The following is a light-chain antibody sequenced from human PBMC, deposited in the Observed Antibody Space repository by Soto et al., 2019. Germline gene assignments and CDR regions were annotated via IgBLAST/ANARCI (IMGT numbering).Light chain of an antibody. V-gene: IGKV3-20*01. J-gene: IGKJ4*01. Sequence: EIVLTQSPGTLSLSPGERATLSCRASQSVSSSYLAWYQQKPGQAPRLLIYGASSRATGIPDRFSGSGSGTDFTLSISTLEPEYFAVYYCQQYGSSPRLTFGGGTKVEIK. CDR3: QQYGSSPRLT. CDR2: GAS. CDR1: QSVSSSY.